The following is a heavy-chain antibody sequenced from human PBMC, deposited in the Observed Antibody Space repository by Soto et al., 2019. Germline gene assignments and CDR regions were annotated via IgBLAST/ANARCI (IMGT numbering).Heavy chain of an antibody. V-gene: IGHV3-15*01. Sequence: EVQLVEAGGGLVKPGESLTLSCATSGFSISSTWMTWVRQAPGKGLEWVGRIKRQVDGGTTDYAAPVNGRFTISRDDSKTTLYLQMNSLKTEDTAVYYCTETLGFWGQGALVIVSS. J-gene: IGHJ4*02. CDR1: GFSISSTW. D-gene: IGHD7-27*01. CDR3: TETLGF. CDR2: IKRQVDGGTT.